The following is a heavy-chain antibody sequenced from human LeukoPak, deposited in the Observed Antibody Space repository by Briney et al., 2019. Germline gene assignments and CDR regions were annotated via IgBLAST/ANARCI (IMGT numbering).Heavy chain of an antibody. CDR3: AKEVGDIVVVPAAMLGYSSGWCDY. CDR1: GFTFSSYA. CDR2: ISGSGGST. V-gene: IGHV3-23*01. D-gene: IGHD2-2*01. J-gene: IGHJ4*02. Sequence: PGGSLRLSCAASGFTFSSYAMSWVRQAPGKGLEWVSAISGSGGSTYYADSVKGRFTISRDNSKNTLYLQMNSLRAEDTAVYYCAKEVGDIVVVPAAMLGYSSGWCDYWGQGTLVTVSS.